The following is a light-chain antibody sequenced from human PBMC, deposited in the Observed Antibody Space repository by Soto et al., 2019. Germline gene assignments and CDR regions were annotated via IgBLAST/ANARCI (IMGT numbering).Light chain of an antibody. Sequence: QSVLTQPPSASGTPGQRVTISCSGSSSNIGSNYGYWYQQLPGTAPKLLIYRNNQRPSGVPDRLSGSKSGTSASLAISGLRSEDEDNYYCAAWDDSLSGVVFGGGTKLTVL. CDR3: AAWDDSLSGVV. J-gene: IGLJ3*02. CDR1: SSNIGSNY. CDR2: RNN. V-gene: IGLV1-47*01.